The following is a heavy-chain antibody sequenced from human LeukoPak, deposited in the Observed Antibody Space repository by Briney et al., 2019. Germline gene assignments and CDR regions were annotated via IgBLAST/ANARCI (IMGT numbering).Heavy chain of an antibody. CDR2: ISSSSSYI. CDR3: AKDSSYHGMDV. Sequence: GGSLRLSCAASGFTFSSYSMNWVRQAPGKGLEWVSSISSSSSYIYYADSVKGRFTISRDNSKNTLFLQMNSLRAEDTAVFYCAKDSSYHGMDVWGQGTTVTVFS. V-gene: IGHV3-21*04. CDR1: GFTFSSYS. J-gene: IGHJ6*02.